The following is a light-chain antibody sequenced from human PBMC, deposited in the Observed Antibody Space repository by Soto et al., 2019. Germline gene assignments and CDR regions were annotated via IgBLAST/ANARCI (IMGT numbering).Light chain of an antibody. Sequence: QSALTQPASVSGSPRQSITISCTGTSSDVGGSNYVSWYQHHPGKAPKLMIYEVSDRPSGVSNRFSGSKSGNTASLTISGLQAEDEADYYCSSYTSSSAPYVFGTGTKLTVL. CDR2: EVS. V-gene: IGLV2-14*01. CDR3: SSYTSSSAPYV. CDR1: SSDVGGSNY. J-gene: IGLJ1*01.